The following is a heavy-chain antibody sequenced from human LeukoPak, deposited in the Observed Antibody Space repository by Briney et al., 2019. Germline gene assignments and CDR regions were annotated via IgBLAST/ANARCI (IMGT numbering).Heavy chain of an antibody. D-gene: IGHD3-16*02. V-gene: IGHV5-51*01. J-gene: IGHJ4*02. CDR2: IYPGDCDT. CDR1: GYTFNNYY. CDR3: ARQLRLGDLSPPGLDY. Sequence: GESLKISCKGSGYTFNNYYIAWVRQMPGKGLEWMGMIYPGDCDTRYSPSFEGHVTVSVDKSINTAYLQWSSLKASDTAMYYCARQLRLGDLSPPGLDYWGQGTLVTVSS.